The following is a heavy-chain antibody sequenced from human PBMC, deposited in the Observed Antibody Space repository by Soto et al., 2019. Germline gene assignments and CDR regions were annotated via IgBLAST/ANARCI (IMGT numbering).Heavy chain of an antibody. CDR1: GGSFSGYY. J-gene: IGHJ5*02. D-gene: IGHD3-10*01. CDR3: ARGSRTQITMVRGVGINWFDP. V-gene: IGHV4-34*01. CDR2: INHSGST. Sequence: SETLSLTCAVYGGSFSGYYWSWIRQPPGKGLEWIGEINHSGSTNYNPSLKSRVTISVDTSKNQFSLKLSSVTAADTAVYYCARGSRTQITMVRGVGINWFDPWGQGTLVTVSS.